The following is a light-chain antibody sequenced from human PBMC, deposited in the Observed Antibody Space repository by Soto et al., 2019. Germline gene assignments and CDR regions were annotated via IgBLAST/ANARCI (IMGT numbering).Light chain of an antibody. CDR3: CSYTRSTALV. CDR1: SSDVGGYNY. V-gene: IGLV2-14*01. Sequence: QSVLTQPASVSGSPGQSITISCTGTSSDVGGYNYVSWYQQHPGKAPKTMIYEVSNRPSGVSDRFFGSKSGSTASLTISGLQAEDEADYYCCSYTRSTALVFGTGTKLTVL. J-gene: IGLJ1*01. CDR2: EVS.